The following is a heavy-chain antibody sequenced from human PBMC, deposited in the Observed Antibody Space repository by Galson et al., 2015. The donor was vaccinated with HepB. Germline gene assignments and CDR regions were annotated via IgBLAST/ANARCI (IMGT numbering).Heavy chain of an antibody. CDR2: IYYRGST. J-gene: IGHJ4*02. CDR3: ARQPLGTYYFDY. Sequence: SETLSLTCTVSGGSISSNRYYWGWIRQPPGKGLEWIANIYYRGSTYYKPSLKSRVIISVDTSKNRFSLNLSSVTAADTAIYFCARQPLGTYYFDYWGQGTLVTVSS. CDR1: GGSISSNRYY. V-gene: IGHV4-39*01. D-gene: IGHD1-1*01.